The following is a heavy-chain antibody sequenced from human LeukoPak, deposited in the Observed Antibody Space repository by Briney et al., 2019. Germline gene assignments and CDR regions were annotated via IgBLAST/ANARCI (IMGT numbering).Heavy chain of an antibody. CDR1: GFIFSSYA. Sequence: GGSLKLSCAASGFIFSSYAMSWVRQAPGKGLEWVSSISGSGSSTYYADSVKGRFTISRDNSKNTLYLQMNSLRAEDTAVYYCAKYGATAGTNYFDYWGQGTLVTVSS. D-gene: IGHD6-13*01. CDR2: ISGSGSST. J-gene: IGHJ4*02. CDR3: AKYGATAGTNYFDY. V-gene: IGHV3-23*01.